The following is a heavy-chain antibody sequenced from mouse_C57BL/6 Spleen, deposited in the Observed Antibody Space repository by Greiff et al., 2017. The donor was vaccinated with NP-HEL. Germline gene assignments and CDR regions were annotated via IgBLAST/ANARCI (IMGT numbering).Heavy chain of an antibody. J-gene: IGHJ4*01. D-gene: IGHD2-3*01. CDR1: GFTFSDYG. V-gene: IGHV5-17*01. CDR3: ASRLLGYAMDY. Sequence: EVQVVESGGGLVKPGGSLKLSCAASGFTFSDYGMHWVRQAPEKGLEWVAYISSGSSTIYYADTVKGRFTISRDNAKNTLFLQMTSLRSEDTAMYYCASRLLGYAMDYWGQGTSVTVSS. CDR2: ISSGSSTI.